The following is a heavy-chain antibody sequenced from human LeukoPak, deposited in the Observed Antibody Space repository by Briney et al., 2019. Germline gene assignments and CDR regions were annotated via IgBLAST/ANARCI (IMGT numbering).Heavy chain of an antibody. CDR2: ISAYNGNT. CDR3: ARGTSVVPAAIFYYYMDV. Sequence: ASVKVSCKASGYTFTSYGISWVRQAPGQGLEWMGWISAYNGNTNYAQKLQGRVTMTTDTSTSTAYMELRSLRSDDTAVYYCARGTSVVPAAIFYYYMDVWGKGTTVTVSS. CDR1: GYTFTSYG. D-gene: IGHD2-2*01. V-gene: IGHV1-18*01. J-gene: IGHJ6*03.